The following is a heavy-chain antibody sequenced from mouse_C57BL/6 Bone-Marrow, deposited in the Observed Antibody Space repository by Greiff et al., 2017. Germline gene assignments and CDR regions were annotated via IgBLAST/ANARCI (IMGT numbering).Heavy chain of an antibody. D-gene: IGHD1-1*01. CDR3: ARCTTVVADY. J-gene: IGHJ2*01. CDR1: GYAFSSSW. V-gene: IGHV1-82*01. Sequence: QVQLQQSGPELVKPGASVKISCKASGYAFSSSWMNWVKQRPGKGLEWIGRIYPGDGDTNYNGKFKGKATLTADKSSSTAYMQLSSLTSEDSAVYFCARCTTVVADYWGQGTTLTVSS. CDR2: IYPGDGDT.